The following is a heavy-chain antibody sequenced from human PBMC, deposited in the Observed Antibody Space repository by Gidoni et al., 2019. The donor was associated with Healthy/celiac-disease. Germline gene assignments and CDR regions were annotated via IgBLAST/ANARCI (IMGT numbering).Heavy chain of an antibody. CDR2: ISGSGGST. V-gene: IGHV3-23*01. CDR1: GFTFSSYA. CDR3: AKVDRIDRMIVVVRGAFDI. J-gene: IGHJ3*02. D-gene: IGHD3-22*01. Sequence: EVQLLESGGGLVQPGGSLRLSCAASGFTFSSYAMSWVRQAPGKGLEWVSAISGSGGSTYYADSVKGRFTISRDNSKNTLYLQMNSLRAEDTAVYYCAKVDRIDRMIVVVRGAFDIWGQGTMVTVSS.